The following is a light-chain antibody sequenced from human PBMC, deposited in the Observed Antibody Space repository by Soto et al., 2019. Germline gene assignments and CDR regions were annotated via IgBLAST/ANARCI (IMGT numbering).Light chain of an antibody. CDR2: GAS. Sequence: EIVMTQSPATLSVSPGERATLSCRASRSVSSNLAWYQQKPGQAPRLLIYGASTRATGIPARFSGSGSGTEFPLTISSLQSEDFAVYYCQQYNNWPLYTFGQGTKLEIK. CDR1: RSVSSN. CDR3: QQYNNWPLYT. J-gene: IGKJ2*01. V-gene: IGKV3-15*01.